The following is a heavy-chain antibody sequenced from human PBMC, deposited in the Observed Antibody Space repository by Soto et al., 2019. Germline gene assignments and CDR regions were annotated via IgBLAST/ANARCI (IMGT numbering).Heavy chain of an antibody. CDR3: ARASDHEGSGHYPQLGTDV. V-gene: IGHV3-30*04. CDR2: VSYHGTKT. CDR1: GFTFSSYA. D-gene: IGHD3-10*01. Sequence: QVQLVESGGGVVQPGRSLRLSCAASGFTFSSYAMHWVRQTPDKGLQWVAVVSYHGTKTFYADSVKGRFTISRDNSKSTLFRRMNSLGPEDTVVYYCARASDHEGSGHYPQLGTDVWGQGTTVTVSS. J-gene: IGHJ6*02.